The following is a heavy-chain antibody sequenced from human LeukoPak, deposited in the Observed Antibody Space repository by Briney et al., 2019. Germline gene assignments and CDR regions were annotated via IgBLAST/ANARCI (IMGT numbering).Heavy chain of an antibody. V-gene: IGHV5-10-1*01. Sequence: GESLKISYKGSGYSFTSYWISWVRQMPGKGLEWMGRIDPSDSYTNYSPSFQGHVTISADKSISTAYLQWSSLKASDTAMYYCARDDTGYGDAFDIWGQGTMVTVSS. CDR2: IDPSDSYT. J-gene: IGHJ3*02. CDR1: GYSFTSYW. D-gene: IGHD5-12*01. CDR3: ARDDTGYGDAFDI.